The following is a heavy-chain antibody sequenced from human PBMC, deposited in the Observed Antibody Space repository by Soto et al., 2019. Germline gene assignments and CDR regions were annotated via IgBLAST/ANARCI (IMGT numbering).Heavy chain of an antibody. V-gene: IGHV3-23*01. CDR1: GFTFSSYA. Sequence: EVQVLESGGGLVQPGGSLRLSCAASGFTFSSYAMSWVRQAPGKGLEWVSGISGSGGRTYYTDSVKGRFTISRDNSKNSLYLQMNGVRAEDTAIDFCAKDLDIAAAYVHNWFEPGGHGTLVTVSS. CDR3: AKDLDIAAAYVHNWFEP. D-gene: IGHD6-13*01. J-gene: IGHJ5*02. CDR2: ISGSGGRT.